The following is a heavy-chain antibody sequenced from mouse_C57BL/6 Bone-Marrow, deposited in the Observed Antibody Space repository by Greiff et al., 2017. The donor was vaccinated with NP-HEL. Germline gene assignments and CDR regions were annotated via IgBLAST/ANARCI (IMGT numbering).Heavy chain of an antibody. CDR3: ARRYYVVAWFAY. Sequence: QVQLQQPGAELVMPGASVKLSCKASGYTFTSYWMHWVKQRPGQGLEWIGEIDPSDSYTNYNQKFKGKSTLTVDKSSNTAYMQLSSLTSEDTAVYYCARRYYVVAWFAYWGQGTLVTVSA. J-gene: IGHJ3*01. CDR1: GYTFTSYW. D-gene: IGHD1-1*01. V-gene: IGHV1-69*01. CDR2: IDPSDSYT.